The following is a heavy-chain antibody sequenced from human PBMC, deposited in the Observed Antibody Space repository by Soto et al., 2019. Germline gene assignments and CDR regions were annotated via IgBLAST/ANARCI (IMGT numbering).Heavy chain of an antibody. J-gene: IGHJ4*02. CDR3: ARALLYYDSSGYHPFDY. CDR1: GYTFTSYG. Sequence: ASVKVSCKASGYTFTSYGISWVRQAPGQGLEWMGWISAYNGNTNYAQKLQGRVTMTTDTSTSTAYMELRSRRSDDTAVYYCARALLYYDSSGYHPFDYWGQGTLVTVSS. V-gene: IGHV1-18*01. D-gene: IGHD3-22*01. CDR2: ISAYNGNT.